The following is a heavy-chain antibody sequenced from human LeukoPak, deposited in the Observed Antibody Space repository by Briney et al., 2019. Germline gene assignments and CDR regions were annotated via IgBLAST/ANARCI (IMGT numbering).Heavy chain of an antibody. CDR3: ARESHESFDY. Sequence: GGSLRLSCAASGFTFSSYSMNWVRQAPGKGLEWVSYISSSSSTIYYADSVKGRFTISRDNAKNSLYLQMNSLRAEDTAVYYCARESHESFDYWGQGTLVTVSS. V-gene: IGHV3-48*04. CDR2: ISSSSSTI. J-gene: IGHJ4*02. CDR1: GFTFSSYS.